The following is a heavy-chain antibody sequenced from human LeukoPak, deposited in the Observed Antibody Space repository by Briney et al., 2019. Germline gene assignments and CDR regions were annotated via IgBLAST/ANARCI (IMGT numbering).Heavy chain of an antibody. D-gene: IGHD2-15*01. Sequence: GGSLRLSCAASGFTFSSYAMSWVRQAPEKGLDWVSTISGSGGSTYYADSVKGRFTISRDNSNNTLYLQMNSLRAEDTAVYYCAKVGVCSGGSCYTFDYWGQGTLVTVSS. V-gene: IGHV3-23*01. CDR1: GFTFSSYA. J-gene: IGHJ4*02. CDR3: AKVGVCSGGSCYTFDY. CDR2: ISGSGGST.